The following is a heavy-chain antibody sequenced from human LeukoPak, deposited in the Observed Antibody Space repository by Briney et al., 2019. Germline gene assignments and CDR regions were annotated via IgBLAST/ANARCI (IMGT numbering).Heavy chain of an antibody. J-gene: IGHJ3*02. CDR1: GFTFSTYS. D-gene: IGHD3-22*01. Sequence: GGVLRLSCAASGFTFSTYSMHWVRQAPGKGLEWVAVISYDGSNKLYADSVKGRFTISRDNAKNSLYLQMNSLRAEDTALYYCAREGGGDYYDSSGYYYTAFDIWGQGTMVTVSS. CDR2: ISYDGSNK. V-gene: IGHV3-30*04. CDR3: AREGGGDYYDSSGYYYTAFDI.